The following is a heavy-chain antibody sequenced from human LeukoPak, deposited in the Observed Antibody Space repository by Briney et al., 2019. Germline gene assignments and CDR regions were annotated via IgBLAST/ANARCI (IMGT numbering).Heavy chain of an antibody. CDR3: ATFSIAARYYYYYYYMDV. V-gene: IGHV1-69*13. J-gene: IGHJ6*03. CDR1: GGTFSSYA. Sequence: SVKVSCKASGGTFSSYAISWVRQAPGQGLEWMGGIIPIFGTANYAQKFQGRVTITADESTSTAYMELSSLRSEDTAVYYCATFSIAARYYYYYYYMDVWGKGTTVTVSS. CDR2: IIPIFGTA. D-gene: IGHD6-6*01.